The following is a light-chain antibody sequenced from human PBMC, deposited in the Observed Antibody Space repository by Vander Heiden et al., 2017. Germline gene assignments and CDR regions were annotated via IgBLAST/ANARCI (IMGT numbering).Light chain of an antibody. J-gene: IGKJ3*01. CDR1: QGISNY. V-gene: IGKV1-27*01. Sequence: DIQMTQSPSSLSASVGDTLTITCRASQGISNYLAWYQQRPGQVPKLLIYAAYTLQSGVPSRFSGGGSGTDFTLTISGLQPEDVATYYCQKYNTGVTFGPVTKVDLK. CDR3: QKYNTGVT. CDR2: AAY.